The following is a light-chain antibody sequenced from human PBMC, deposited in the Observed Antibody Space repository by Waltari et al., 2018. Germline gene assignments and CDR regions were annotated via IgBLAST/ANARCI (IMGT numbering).Light chain of an antibody. CDR2: RNN. CDR3: AAWDDSLSGRV. V-gene: IGLV1-47*01. CDR1: RSNIGSNY. J-gene: IGLJ3*02. Sequence: QSVLTQPPSASGTPGQRVTISCSGSRSNIGSNYVYWYQQLPGTAPKLLFYRNNQRPAGVPGRCSGSKAGTSASLAISGLRSEDEADYYCAAWDDSLSGRVFGGGTKLTVL.